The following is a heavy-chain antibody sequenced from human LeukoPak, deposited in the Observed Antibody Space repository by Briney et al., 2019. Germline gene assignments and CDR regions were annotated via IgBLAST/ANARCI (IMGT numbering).Heavy chain of an antibody. CDR2: ISSDGGST. D-gene: IGHD1-26*01. J-gene: IGHJ4*02. V-gene: IGHV3-64*02. Sequence: GGSLRLSCAASGFTFSNYAMHWVRQAPGKGLEYISSISSDGGSTYHADSVKGRFTISRDNSKNTLYLQMGRLRAEDMAVYYCARSNNIVGATYFDYWGQGTLVTVSS. CDR1: GFTFSNYA. CDR3: ARSNNIVGATYFDY.